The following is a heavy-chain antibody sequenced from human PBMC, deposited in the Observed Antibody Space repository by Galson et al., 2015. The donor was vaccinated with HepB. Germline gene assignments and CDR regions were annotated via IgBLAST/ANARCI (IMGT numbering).Heavy chain of an antibody. CDR1: GFTFSNAW. CDR3: ARGCSGGSCYSGDAFDI. Sequence: SLRLSCAASGFTFSNAWMNWVRQAPGKGLEWVGRIKSKTDGGTTDYAAPVKGRFTISRDDSKNTLYLQMNSLRAEDTAVYYCARGCSGGSCYSGDAFDIWGQGTMVTVSS. D-gene: IGHD2-15*01. J-gene: IGHJ3*02. CDR2: IKSKTDGGTT. V-gene: IGHV3-15*07.